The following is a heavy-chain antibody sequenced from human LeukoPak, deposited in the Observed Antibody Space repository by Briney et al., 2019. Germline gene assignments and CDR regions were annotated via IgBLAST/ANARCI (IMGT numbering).Heavy chain of an antibody. CDR3: ARVPPTYYYGSGSYYKAGFIDY. Sequence: SQTLSLTCTVSGDSISSGGYYWSWIRQHPGKGLEWIGYTYYSGSTYYNPSLKSRVTISVDTSKNQFSLKLSSVTAADTAVYYCARVPPTYYYGSGSYYKAGFIDYWGQGTLVTVSS. CDR2: TYYSGST. D-gene: IGHD3-10*01. V-gene: IGHV4-31*03. J-gene: IGHJ4*02. CDR1: GDSISSGGYY.